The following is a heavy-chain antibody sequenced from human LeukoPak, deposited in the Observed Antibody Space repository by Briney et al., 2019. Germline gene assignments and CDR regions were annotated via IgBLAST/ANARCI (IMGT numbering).Heavy chain of an antibody. D-gene: IGHD3-10*01. CDR2: INHSGST. Sequence: PSETLSLTCAVYGGSFSGYYRSWIRQPPGKGLEWIGEINHSGSTNYNPSLKSRVTISVDTSKNQFSLKLSSVTAADTAVYYCARYKFGYYGSGSYFDYWGQGTLVTVSS. CDR1: GGSFSGYY. J-gene: IGHJ4*02. CDR3: ARYKFGYYGSGSYFDY. V-gene: IGHV4-34*01.